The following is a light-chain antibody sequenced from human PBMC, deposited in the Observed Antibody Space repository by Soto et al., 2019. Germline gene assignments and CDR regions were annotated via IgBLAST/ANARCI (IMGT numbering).Light chain of an antibody. CDR3: HQYNNWPLT. CDR1: QSVFSN. J-gene: IGKJ4*01. CDR2: SAS. Sequence: EIVMTQSPATLSVSPGERATLSCRASQSVFSNLAWYQQKPGQAPRLLIYSASTRATGTPARFSGSGSGTEFTLTISSLQSEDFAVYYCHQYNNWPLTFGEGTKVEIK. V-gene: IGKV3-15*01.